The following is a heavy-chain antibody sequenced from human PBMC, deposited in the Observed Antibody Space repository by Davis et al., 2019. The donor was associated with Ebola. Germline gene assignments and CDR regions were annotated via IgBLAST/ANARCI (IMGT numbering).Heavy chain of an antibody. D-gene: IGHD1-26*01. CDR3: ARRVGARSGFDY. CDR1: GFTFSSYW. V-gene: IGHV3-7*01. J-gene: IGHJ4*02. Sequence: GESLKISCAASGFTFSSYWMSWVRQAPGKGLEWVANIKQDGSEKYYVDSVKGRFTISRDNSKNTLYLQMNSLRAEDTAVYYCARRVGARSGFDYWGQGSLVTVSS. CDR2: IKQDGSEK.